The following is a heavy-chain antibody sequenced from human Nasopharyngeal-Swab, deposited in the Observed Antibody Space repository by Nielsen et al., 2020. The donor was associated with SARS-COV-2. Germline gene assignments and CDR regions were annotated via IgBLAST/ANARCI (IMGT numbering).Heavy chain of an antibody. CDR2: INAGNGNT. CDR1: GYTFTSYA. CDR3: ARLGYCSGGSCYGMDV. D-gene: IGHD2-15*01. Sequence: ASVKVSCKASGYTFTSYAMHWVRQAPGQRLEWMGWINAGNGNTKYSQKFQGRVTITRDTSTSTVYMELSSLRSEDTAVYYCARLGYCSGGSCYGMDVWGQGTTVTVSS. J-gene: IGHJ6*02. V-gene: IGHV1-3*01.